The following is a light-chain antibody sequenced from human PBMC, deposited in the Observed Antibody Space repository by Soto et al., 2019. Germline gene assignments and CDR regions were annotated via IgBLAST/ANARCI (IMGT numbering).Light chain of an antibody. J-gene: IGKJ1*01. CDR2: DVS. V-gene: IGKV1-5*01. CDR1: QSISGW. CDR3: QQYNSYPWT. Sequence: DIQMTQSPSTLSASVGDRVTITCRASQSISGWLAWYQQKPGKAPKLLIYDVSSLESGVPSRFSSSGSGTEFTLAISSLQPDDFATYYCQQYNSYPWTFGQGTKV.